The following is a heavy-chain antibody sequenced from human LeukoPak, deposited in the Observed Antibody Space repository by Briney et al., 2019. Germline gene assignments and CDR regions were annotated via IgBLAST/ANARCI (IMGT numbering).Heavy chain of an antibody. Sequence: PGGSLRLSCAASGFTFSSYGMHWVRQAPGKGLEWVAVISYDGSNKYYADSVKGRFTISRDNSKNTLYLQMNSLRAEDTAVYYCAKEKERGMVRPGCFDYWGQGTLVTVSS. CDR3: AKEKERGMVRPGCFDY. D-gene: IGHD3-10*01. V-gene: IGHV3-30*18. CDR2: ISYDGSNK. CDR1: GFTFSSYG. J-gene: IGHJ4*02.